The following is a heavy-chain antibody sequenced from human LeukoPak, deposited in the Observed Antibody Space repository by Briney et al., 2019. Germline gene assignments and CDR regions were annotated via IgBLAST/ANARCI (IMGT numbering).Heavy chain of an antibody. CDR2: INPNSGGT. Sequence: ASVKVSCKASGYTFTGYYMHWVLQAPGQGLEWMGCINPNSGGTNYAQKFQGRVTMTRDTSISTAYMELSRLRSDDTAVYYCARASFISRYCSSTSCSLEYWGQGTLVTVSS. J-gene: IGHJ4*02. D-gene: IGHD2-2*01. CDR1: GYTFTGYY. CDR3: ARASFISRYCSSTSCSLEY. V-gene: IGHV1-2*02.